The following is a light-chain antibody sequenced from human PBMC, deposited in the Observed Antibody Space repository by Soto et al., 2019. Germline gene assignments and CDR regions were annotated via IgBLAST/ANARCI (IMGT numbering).Light chain of an antibody. Sequence: EIELTQSPATLSLSPGERATLSCRASQSVSSYLGWYQQKPGQAPRLLIYDASNRASGIPARFSGSGYGTDFTLTISSLEPEDFAVYYCQQRSNQLTFGGGTKVDIK. CDR3: QQRSNQLT. J-gene: IGKJ4*01. CDR2: DAS. V-gene: IGKV3-11*01. CDR1: QSVSSY.